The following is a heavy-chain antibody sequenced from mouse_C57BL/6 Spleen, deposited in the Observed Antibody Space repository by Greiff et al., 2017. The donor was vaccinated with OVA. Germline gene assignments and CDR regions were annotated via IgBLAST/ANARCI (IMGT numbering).Heavy chain of an antibody. CDR2: INPNYGTT. D-gene: IGHD1-1*01. V-gene: IGHV1-39*01. CDR3: ARETTVAHYYAMDY. CDR1: GYSFTDYN. Sequence: EVQLQQSGPELVKPGASVKISCKASGYSFTDYNMNWVKQSNGKSLEWIGVINPNYGTTSYNQKFKGKATLTVDQSTSTAYMQLNSLTSEDSAVYYCARETTVAHYYAMDYWGQGTSVTVSS. J-gene: IGHJ4*01.